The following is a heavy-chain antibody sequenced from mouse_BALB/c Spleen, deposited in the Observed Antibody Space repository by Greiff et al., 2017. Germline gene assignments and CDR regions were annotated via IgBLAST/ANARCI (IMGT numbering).Heavy chain of an antibody. CDR2: INPSNGGT. CDR1: GYTFTSYY. CDR3: TREEKLGRFAY. J-gene: IGHJ3*01. D-gene: IGHD4-1*01. V-gene: IGHV1S81*02. Sequence: QVQLQQSGAELVKPGASVKLSCKASGYTFTSYYMYWVKQRPGQGLEWIGGINPSNGGTNFNEKFKSKATLTVDKSSSTAYMQLSSLTSEDSAVYYCTREEKLGRFAYWGQGTLVTVSA.